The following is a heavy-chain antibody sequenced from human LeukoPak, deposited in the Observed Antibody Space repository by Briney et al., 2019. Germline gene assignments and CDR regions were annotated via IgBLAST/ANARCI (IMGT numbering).Heavy chain of an antibody. CDR1: GYTFTSFD. J-gene: IGHJ6*03. CDR2: MNPNSENT. D-gene: IGHD3-10*01. CDR3: ARGRRIIELRGVSPYYTDV. V-gene: IGHV1-8*01. Sequence: ASVKVSCKASGYTFTSFDINWVRQATGQGLEWIGWMNPNSENTGYARKFQGRVTMTRNTSISTAYMELSSLRSEDTAVYYCARGRRIIELRGVSPYYTDVWGKGTTVSISS.